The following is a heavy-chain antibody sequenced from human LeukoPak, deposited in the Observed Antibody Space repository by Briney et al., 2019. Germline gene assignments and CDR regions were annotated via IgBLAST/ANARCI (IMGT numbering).Heavy chain of an antibody. CDR3: AREFDEGMVRGFDP. J-gene: IGHJ5*02. D-gene: IGHD3-10*01. V-gene: IGHV1-2*06. CDR1: GYTFTGYY. Sequence: GASVKVSCKASGYTFTGYYMHWVRQAPGQGLEWMGRINPNSGGTNYAQKFQGRVTMTRDTSISTAYMELSRLRSDDTAVYYCAREFDEGMVRGFDPWGQGTLVTVSS. CDR2: INPNSGGT.